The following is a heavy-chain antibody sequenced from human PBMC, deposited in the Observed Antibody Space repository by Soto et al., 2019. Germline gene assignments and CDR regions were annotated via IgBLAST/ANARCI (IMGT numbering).Heavy chain of an antibody. J-gene: IGHJ4*02. CDR1: GCSFASYW. D-gene: IGHD3-16*01. CDR3: ARGPEYGDVWVDY. CDR2: IYPGDSDT. Sequence: XESLKISCKGSGCSFASYWIGWVRQMPGKGLEWMGIIYPGDSDTRYSPSFQGQVTISADKSISTAYLQWSSLKASDTAMYYCARGPEYGDVWVDYWGQGTLVTVS. V-gene: IGHV5-51*01.